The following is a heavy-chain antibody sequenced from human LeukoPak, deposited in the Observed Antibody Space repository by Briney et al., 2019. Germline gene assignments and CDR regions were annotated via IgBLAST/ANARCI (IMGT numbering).Heavy chain of an antibody. Sequence: GGSLRLSCVVSGFTFSTYAMHWVRQAPGKGLEWVAIISYDGSDKYYADSVKGRFTIPRDNSENTLYLQMNSLRAEDTAVYYCAKDIRNDRFGGPGKYWGQGTLVTVSS. CDR3: AKDIRNDRFGGPGKY. V-gene: IGHV3-30*18. D-gene: IGHD3-10*01. CDR1: GFTFSTYA. J-gene: IGHJ4*02. CDR2: ISYDGSDK.